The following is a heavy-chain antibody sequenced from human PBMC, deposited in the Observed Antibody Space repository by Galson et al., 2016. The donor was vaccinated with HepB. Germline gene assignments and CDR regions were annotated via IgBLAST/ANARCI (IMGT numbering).Heavy chain of an antibody. CDR1: GLTLSHAW. D-gene: IGHD1-26*01. V-gene: IGHV3-15*07. CDR3: TTSVGANEFDY. Sequence: SLRLRCAGSGLTLSHAWLNWVRQEPGQGLEGVGRIKSNGDGETTDYAAHVKGIFTVSRDDSKNTLYLQMNSLKTEDTDVYHCTTSVGANEFDYWGRGTLVTVSS. J-gene: IGHJ4*02. CDR2: IKSNGDGETT.